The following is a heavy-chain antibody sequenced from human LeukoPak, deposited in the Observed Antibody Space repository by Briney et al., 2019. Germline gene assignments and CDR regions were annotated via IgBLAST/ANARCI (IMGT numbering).Heavy chain of an antibody. CDR3: ARIGPNGSGWFPFDY. V-gene: IGHV3-53*01. CDR2: IYSGGST. Sequence: PGGSLRLSCAASGFTASSNYISWVRQAPGKGLEWVSVIYSGGSTDYADSVKGRFTISRDNSKNTLYLQMNSLRAEDTAVYYCARIGPNGSGWFPFDYWGQGTLVTVSS. D-gene: IGHD6-19*01. J-gene: IGHJ4*02. CDR1: GFTASSNY.